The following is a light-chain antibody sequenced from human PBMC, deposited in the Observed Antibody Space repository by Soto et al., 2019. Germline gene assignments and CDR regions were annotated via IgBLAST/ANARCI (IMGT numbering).Light chain of an antibody. V-gene: IGKV3-11*01. CDR3: QQRTNWPLT. Sequence: EIVLTQSPATLSFSPGVRATLSCRASQSVDKYLVWYQQKPGQAPRLLIYDASSRATGIPARFSGSGSGTDFTLTITSLEPEDFAVYYCQQRTNWPLTFGGGTKLEIK. CDR1: QSVDKY. CDR2: DAS. J-gene: IGKJ4*01.